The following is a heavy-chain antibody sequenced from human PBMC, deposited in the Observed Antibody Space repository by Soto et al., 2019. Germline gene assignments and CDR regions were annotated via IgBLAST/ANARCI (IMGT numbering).Heavy chain of an antibody. CDR1: GFTFTSSA. CDR2: IVVGSGHT. V-gene: IGHV1-58*02. J-gene: IGHJ6*02. Sequence: QMQLVQSGPEVKKPGTSVKVSCKTSGFTFTSSAMQWVRQARGQRLEWIGWIVVGSGHTNYAQKFQERFTITRDMSTSTAYMELSSLRSEDTAMYYCAAASSTSGGYYGMDVWGQGTTVTVSS. D-gene: IGHD2-2*01. CDR3: AAASSTSGGYYGMDV.